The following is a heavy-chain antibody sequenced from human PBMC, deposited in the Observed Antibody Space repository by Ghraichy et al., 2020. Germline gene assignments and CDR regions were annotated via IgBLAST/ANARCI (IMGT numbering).Heavy chain of an antibody. CDR2: IYHSGST. V-gene: IGHV4-38-2*01. J-gene: IGHJ5*02. Sequence: ESLNISCAVSGYSISSGYYWGWIRQPPGKGLEWIGSIYHSGSTYYNPSLKSRVTISVDTSKNQFSLKLSSVTAADTAVYYCAAGRIFNWFDPWGQGTLVTVSS. D-gene: IGHD3-3*01. CDR3: AAGRIFNWFDP. CDR1: GYSISSGYY.